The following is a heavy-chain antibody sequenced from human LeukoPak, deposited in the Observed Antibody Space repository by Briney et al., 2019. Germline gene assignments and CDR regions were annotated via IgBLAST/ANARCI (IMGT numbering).Heavy chain of an antibody. CDR2: IYYSGST. J-gene: IGHJ4*02. Sequence: SETLSLTCTVSGGSISSGDFYWSWIRQPPGKGLECIGYIYYSGSTHYTPSLKSRLSISLDTSKNQFSLILSSVTAADTALYYCASAPHVNYFDFWGQGALVTAST. CDR1: GGSISSGDFY. CDR3: ASAPHVNYFDF. D-gene: IGHD2/OR15-2a*01. V-gene: IGHV4-30-4*01.